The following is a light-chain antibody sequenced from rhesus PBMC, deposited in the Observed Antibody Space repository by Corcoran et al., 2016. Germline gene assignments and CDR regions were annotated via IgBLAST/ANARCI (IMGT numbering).Light chain of an antibody. J-gene: IGKJ4*01. CDR2: DTF. Sequence: EIVMTQSPGTLSLSRGERATLSCRARQSVSSTLAWYQQKPGQDPRHRIYDTFNMDTGVQDRFSGSGSGPGFTLTLSSLGPEDFGVYYCQLERNWPLTFGGGTKVEIK. CDR1: QSVSST. V-gene: IGKV3-35*01. CDR3: QLERNWPLT.